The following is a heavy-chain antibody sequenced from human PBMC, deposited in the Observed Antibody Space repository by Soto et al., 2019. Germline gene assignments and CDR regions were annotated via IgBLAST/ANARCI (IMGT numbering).Heavy chain of an antibody. CDR1: GSTFSTYA. CDR3: TGGVGALRVFYFDQ. D-gene: IGHD1-26*01. CDR2: ISSNGGAT. Sequence: EVQLLESGGGLVQPGGSLRLSCAASGSTFSTYAMNWVRQAPGKGLEWVSAISSNGGATYYADSVRGRFTISRDNSKNALYLRMIRLGAEDTAVYYFTGGVGALRVFYFDQWGQGTLVAVSS. J-gene: IGHJ4*02. V-gene: IGHV3-23*01.